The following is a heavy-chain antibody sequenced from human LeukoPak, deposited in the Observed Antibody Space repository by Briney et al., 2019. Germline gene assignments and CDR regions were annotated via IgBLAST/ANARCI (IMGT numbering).Heavy chain of an antibody. CDR3: ARDGGGSGNYYGYCYYGMDV. Sequence: GRSLRLSCAASGFTFSSYAMHWVRQAPGKGLEWVAVISYDGSNEYYADSVKGRFTISRDNSKNTLYLQMNSLRAEDTAVYCCARDGGGSGNYYGYCYYGMDVWGQGTTVTVSS. D-gene: IGHD3-10*01. CDR1: GFTFSSYA. J-gene: IGHJ6*02. V-gene: IGHV3-30-3*01. CDR2: ISYDGSNE.